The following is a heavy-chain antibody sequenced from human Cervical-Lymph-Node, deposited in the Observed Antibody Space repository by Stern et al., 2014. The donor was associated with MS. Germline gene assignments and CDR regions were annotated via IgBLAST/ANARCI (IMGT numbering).Heavy chain of an antibody. J-gene: IGHJ4*02. CDR1: GFSVTTAGVG. D-gene: IGHD2-15*01. Sequence: QVTLRESGPTLVKPTQTVTLTCTLSGFSVTTAGVGVGWIRQPPGKALEWLALIYWDDDKLYSPSLKNMLTITKDTSKNQVVLTMPNVDPVDTATYYCAHSRVKYCRGGTCYSSLFDYWGQGTLVTVSS. CDR3: AHSRVKYCRGGTCYSSLFDY. V-gene: IGHV2-5*02. CDR2: IYWDDDK.